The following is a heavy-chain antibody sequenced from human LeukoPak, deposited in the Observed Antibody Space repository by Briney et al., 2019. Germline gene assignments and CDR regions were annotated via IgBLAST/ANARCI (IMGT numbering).Heavy chain of an antibody. CDR3: AKPNYYDSSGYYYDY. D-gene: IGHD3-22*01. J-gene: IGHJ4*02. CDR2: ISGSGGST. Sequence: GGSLRLSCAASGFSFSNSAMSWVRQTPEKGLEWVSAISGSGGSTYYADSVKGRFTISRDNSKNTLYLQMNSLRAEDTAVYYCAKPNYYDSSGYYYDYWGQGTLVTVSS. CDR1: GFSFSNSA. V-gene: IGHV3-23*01.